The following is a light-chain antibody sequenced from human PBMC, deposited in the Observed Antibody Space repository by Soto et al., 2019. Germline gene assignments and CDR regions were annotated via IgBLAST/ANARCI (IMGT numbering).Light chain of an antibody. J-gene: IGKJ1*01. Sequence: SLGTPSLSPGERATLFCRVSQSVSTRYLAWYQQKPGQAPRLLIYGASSRATGIPDRVSGSGSGTDFTLTISRLEPEDFAVYYCQQYGSSSWTFGQGTKVDIK. CDR2: GAS. CDR1: QSVSTRY. V-gene: IGKV3-20*01. CDR3: QQYGSSSWT.